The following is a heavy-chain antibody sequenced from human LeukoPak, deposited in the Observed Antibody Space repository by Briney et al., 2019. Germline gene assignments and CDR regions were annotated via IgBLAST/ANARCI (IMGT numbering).Heavy chain of an antibody. D-gene: IGHD5-12*01. CDR3: ARRGPGLYSGYDLYFDY. J-gene: IGHJ4*02. CDR1: VYTLTELS. CDR2: FDPEDGET. Sequence: ASVKVSCKVSVYTLTELSMHWVRQAPGKGLEWVGGFDPEDGETIYAQKFQGRVTITADESTSTVYMELSSLRSEDTAVYYCARRGPGLYSGYDLYFDYWGQGTLVTVSS. V-gene: IGHV1-24*01.